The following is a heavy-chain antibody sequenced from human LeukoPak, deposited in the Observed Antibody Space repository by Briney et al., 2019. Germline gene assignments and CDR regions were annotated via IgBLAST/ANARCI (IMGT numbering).Heavy chain of an antibody. CDR1: GYSFTSYW. CDR3: AGTIRYCSGGSCYSDAFDI. J-gene: IGHJ3*02. CDR2: IYPGDSDT. D-gene: IGHD2-15*01. V-gene: IGHV5-51*01. Sequence: GESLKISGKGSGYSFTSYWIGWVRQMPGKGLEWMGIIYPGDSDTRYSPSFQGQVTISADKSISTAYLQWSSLKASDTAMYYCAGTIRYCSGGSCYSDAFDIWGQGTMVTVSS.